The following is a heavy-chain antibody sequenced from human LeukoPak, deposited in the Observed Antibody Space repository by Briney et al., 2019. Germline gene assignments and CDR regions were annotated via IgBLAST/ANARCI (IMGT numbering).Heavy chain of an antibody. J-gene: IGHJ4*02. CDR2: IIPIFGTA. V-gene: IGHV1-69*13. Sequence: GASVTVSCTASGGTFSSYAISWVRQAPGQGLEWMGGIIPIFGTANYAQKFQGRVTITADESTSTAYMELSSLRSEDTAVYYCASAYYDSSGDIWYWGQGTLVTVSS. CDR3: ASAYYDSSGDIWY. D-gene: IGHD3-22*01. CDR1: GGTFSSYA.